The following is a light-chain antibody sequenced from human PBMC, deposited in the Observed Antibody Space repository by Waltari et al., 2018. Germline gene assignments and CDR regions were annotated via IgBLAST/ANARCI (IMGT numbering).Light chain of an antibody. CDR3: MQGTYFPHT. Sequence: DVVMTQSPLSLPITPGQPASMTCRSSQSLLHTNGKTYLSWFLQKPGQPPRRLIYKASNRDSGVPDRFSGSGAGTDFTLKISRVEAEDVGIYYCMQGTYFPHTFGGGTKVEIK. J-gene: IGKJ4*01. V-gene: IGKV2-30*02. CDR1: QSLLHTNGKTY. CDR2: KAS.